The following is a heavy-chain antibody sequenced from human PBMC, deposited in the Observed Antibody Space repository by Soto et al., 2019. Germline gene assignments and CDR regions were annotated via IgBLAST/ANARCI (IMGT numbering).Heavy chain of an antibody. J-gene: IGHJ4*02. CDR3: AKESPLGSGTYFDY. CDR2: ISGSGGST. V-gene: IGHV3-23*01. D-gene: IGHD3-10*01. Sequence: EVQLLESGGGLVQPGGSLRLSCAASRFTFSSYAMSWVRQAPGKGLEWVSAISGSGGSTYYADSVKGRFTISRDNSKNTRYLQMNSRRAEDTAVYYWAKESPLGSGTYFDYWGQGTLVTVSS. CDR1: RFTFSSYA.